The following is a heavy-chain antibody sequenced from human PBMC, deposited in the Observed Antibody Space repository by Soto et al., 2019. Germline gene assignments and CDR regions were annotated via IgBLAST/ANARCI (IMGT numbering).Heavy chain of an antibody. D-gene: IGHD2-2*01. Sequence: GGSLRLSCAASGFTFSSYAMSWVRQAPGKGLEWVSAISGSGGSTYYADSVKGRFTISRDNSKNTLYLQMNSLRAEDTAVYYCAKELMAVPAASYYYYYGMDVWGQGTTVTVSS. V-gene: IGHV3-23*01. CDR2: ISGSGGST. CDR3: AKELMAVPAASYYYYYGMDV. CDR1: GFTFSSYA. J-gene: IGHJ6*02.